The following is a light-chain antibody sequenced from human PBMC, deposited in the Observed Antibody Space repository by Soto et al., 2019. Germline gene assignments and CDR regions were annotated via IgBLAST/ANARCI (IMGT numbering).Light chain of an antibody. CDR2: KAS. J-gene: IGKJ1*01. CDR3: QLYNSYSQAT. V-gene: IGKV1-5*03. CDR1: QSIRNW. Sequence: DIQMTQSPPTLSASAGDRVTITCRASQSIRNWLAWYQQRPGKAPNLLIYKASSLESGVPSRFSGSGSGTEFSLTISSLQPDDFATYYCQLYNSYSQATFGQGTKVDIK.